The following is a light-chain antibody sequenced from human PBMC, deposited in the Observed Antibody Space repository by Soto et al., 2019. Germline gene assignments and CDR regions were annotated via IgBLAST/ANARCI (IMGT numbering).Light chain of an antibody. CDR1: QSISSY. CDR2: AAS. J-gene: IGKJ2*01. Sequence: DIQMTPSPSSLSASVGDRVTITCRASQSISSYLNWYQQKPGKAPKLLIYAASSLQSGVPSRFSGSGSGTDFTLTISSLQPEDFETYYCQQSYSNPLTFGQGTK. CDR3: QQSYSNPLT. V-gene: IGKV1-39*01.